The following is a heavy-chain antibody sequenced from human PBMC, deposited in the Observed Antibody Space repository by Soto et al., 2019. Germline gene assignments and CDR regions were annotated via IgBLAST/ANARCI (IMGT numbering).Heavy chain of an antibody. CDR3: AAGPFYGAGISHPP. CDR2: IVVGSGNT. J-gene: IGHJ5*02. D-gene: IGHD3-10*01. V-gene: IGHV1-58*01. Sequence: GASVKVSCKASGFTFTSSAVQWVRQARGQRLEWIGWIVVGSGNTNYAQKFQERVTITRDMSTSTAYMELSSLRSEDTAVYYCAAGPFYGAGISHPPGGQGTRVPVSS. CDR1: GFTFTSSA.